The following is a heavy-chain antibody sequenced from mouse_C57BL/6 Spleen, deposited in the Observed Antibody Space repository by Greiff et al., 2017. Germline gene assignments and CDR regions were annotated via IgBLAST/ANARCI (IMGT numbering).Heavy chain of an antibody. CDR3: ARNPLSSGSHYCALED. Sequence: QVQLQQSGPGLVQPSQSLSISCTASGFSLTSYGVHWVRQSPGKGLEWLGVIWSGGSTDYNAAFISRLSISKDNSKRQVFFKMNSQQAVDTAINYVARNPLSSGSHYCALEDWGQGTSVTVSS. D-gene: IGHD1-1*01. CDR2: IWSGGST. J-gene: IGHJ4*01. CDR1: GFSLTSYG. V-gene: IGHV2-2*01.